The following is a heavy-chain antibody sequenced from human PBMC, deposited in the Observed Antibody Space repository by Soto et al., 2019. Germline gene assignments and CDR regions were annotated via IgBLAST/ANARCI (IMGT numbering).Heavy chain of an antibody. CDR3: ATVRGTGDTAMXXDS. CDR1: GDTFTSFH. J-gene: IGHJ5*01. Sequence: QVQLVQSGAEVKKPGASVKVSCKASGDTFTSFHINWVRQATGQGFEWMGWMNPNSGNMGFAQKFQGRVTMTRNTSITTAYMELSSLTSEDTXXXXXATVRGTGDTAMXXDSWGQG. CDR2: MNPNSGNM. V-gene: IGHV1-8*01. D-gene: IGHD5-18*01.